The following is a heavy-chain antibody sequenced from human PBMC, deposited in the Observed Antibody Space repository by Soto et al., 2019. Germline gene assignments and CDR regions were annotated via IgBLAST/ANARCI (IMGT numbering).Heavy chain of an antibody. CDR2: IKSKTDGGTT. Sequence: GGSLRLSCAASGFTFSSYGMHWVRQAPGKGLEWVGRIKSKTDGGTTDYAAPVKGRFTISRDDSKNTLYLQMNSLKTEDTAVYYCTTDPYYYDSSGYSIDYWGQGTLVTVSS. V-gene: IGHV3-15*07. D-gene: IGHD3-22*01. J-gene: IGHJ4*02. CDR1: GFTFSSYG. CDR3: TTDPYYYDSSGYSIDY.